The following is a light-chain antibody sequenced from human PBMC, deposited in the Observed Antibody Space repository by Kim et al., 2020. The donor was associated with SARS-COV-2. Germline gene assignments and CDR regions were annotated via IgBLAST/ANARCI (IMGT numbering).Light chain of an antibody. Sequence: EIVMTQSPATLSVSPGDRATLSCRASQSVSSNLAWYQQKPGLGPRLLIYGASTRATGIPARFSGSGSGTEFTLTISSLQSEDFAVYYCQHYNNWPLTVGGGTKVDIK. V-gene: IGKV3-15*01. CDR2: GAS. CDR3: QHYNNWPLT. CDR1: QSVSSN. J-gene: IGKJ4*01.